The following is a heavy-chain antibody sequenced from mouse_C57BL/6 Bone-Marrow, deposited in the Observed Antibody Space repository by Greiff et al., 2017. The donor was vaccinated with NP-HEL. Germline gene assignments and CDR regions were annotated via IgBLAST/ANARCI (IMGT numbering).Heavy chain of an antibody. J-gene: IGHJ1*03. CDR3: ARDGSSPVGWYFDV. D-gene: IGHD1-1*01. CDR1: GYTFTDYY. V-gene: IGHV1-26*01. Sequence: EVQLQQSGPELVKPGASVKISCKASGYTFTDYYMNWVKQSHGKSLEWIGDINPNNGGTSYNQKFKGKATLTVDKSSSTAYMELRSLTSEDSAVYYCARDGSSPVGWYFDVWGTGTTVTVSS. CDR2: INPNNGGT.